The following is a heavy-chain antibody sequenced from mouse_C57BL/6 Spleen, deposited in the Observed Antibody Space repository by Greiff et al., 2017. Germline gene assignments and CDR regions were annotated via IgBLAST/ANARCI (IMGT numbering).Heavy chain of an antibody. CDR2: IYPGDGDT. CDR3: AAEWITTVELYAMDY. D-gene: IGHD1-1*01. CDR1: GYAFSSSW. V-gene: IGHV1-82*01. J-gene: IGHJ4*01. Sequence: VQLQQSGPELVKPGASVKISCKASGYAFSSSWMNWVKQRPGKGLEWIGRIYPGDGDTNYNGKFKGKATLTADKSSSTAYMQLSSLTSEDSAVYFCAAEWITTVELYAMDYWGQGTSVTVAS.